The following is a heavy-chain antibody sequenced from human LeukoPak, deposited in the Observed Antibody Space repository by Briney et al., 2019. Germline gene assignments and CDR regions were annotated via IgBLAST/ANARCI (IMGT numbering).Heavy chain of an antibody. CDR2: ISGSGGST. V-gene: IGHV3-23*01. CDR3: ASATYYDFWSGLPPYFDY. CDR1: GFTFSSDA. J-gene: IGHJ4*02. Sequence: PGGSLRLSCAASGFTFSSDAMSWVRQAPGKGLEWVSAISGSGGSTYYADSVKGRFTISRDNSKDTLYLQMNSLRAEDTAVYYCASATYYDFWSGLPPYFDYWGQGTLVTVSP. D-gene: IGHD3-3*01.